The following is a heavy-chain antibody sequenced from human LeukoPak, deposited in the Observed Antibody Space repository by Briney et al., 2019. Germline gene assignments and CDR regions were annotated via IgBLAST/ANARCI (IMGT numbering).Heavy chain of an antibody. D-gene: IGHD2-21*01. CDR3: ATTYSRSGDDWFDP. CDR2: IYYSGST. Sequence: SETLSLTCTVSGGSISSYYWSWIRQPPGKGLEWIGYIYYSGSTHYNPSLKSRVTMPIDTSKNKFSLKLSSATAADTAIYYCATTYSRSGDDWFDPWGQGILVTVSS. V-gene: IGHV4-59*01. CDR1: GGSISSYY. J-gene: IGHJ5*02.